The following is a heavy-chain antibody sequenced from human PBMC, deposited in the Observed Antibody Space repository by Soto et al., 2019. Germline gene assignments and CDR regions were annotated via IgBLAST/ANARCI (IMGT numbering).Heavy chain of an antibody. CDR2: IYYSGST. CDR3: ARARNIWGSYRPYYYYYYYMDV. D-gene: IGHD3-16*02. J-gene: IGHJ6*03. CDR1: GGSISSYY. V-gene: IGHV4-59*12. Sequence: TSETLSLTCTVSGGSISSYYWSWIRQPPGKGLEWIGYIYYSGSTNYNPSLKSRVTIPVDTSKNQFSLKLSSVTAADTAVYYCARARNIWGSYRPYYYYYYYMDVWGKGTTVTVSS.